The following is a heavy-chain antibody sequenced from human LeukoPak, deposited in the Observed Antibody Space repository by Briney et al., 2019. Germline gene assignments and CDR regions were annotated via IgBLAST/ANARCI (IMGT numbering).Heavy chain of an antibody. D-gene: IGHD5-18*01. CDR2: INWNGGST. CDR3: AREVYGYYYFDY. V-gene: IGHV3-20*04. Sequence: GGSLRLSCAASGFTFSSYSMNWVRQAPGKGLEWVSGINWNGGSTGYADAVKGRFTISRDNAKNSLYLQMNSLRAEDTALYYCAREVYGYYYFDYWGQGTLVTVSS. J-gene: IGHJ4*02. CDR1: GFTFSSYS.